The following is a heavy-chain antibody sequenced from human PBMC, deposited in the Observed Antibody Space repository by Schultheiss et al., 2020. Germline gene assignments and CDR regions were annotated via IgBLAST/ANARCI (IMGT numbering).Heavy chain of an antibody. Sequence: GESLKISCKGSGYSFTSYWIGWVRQMPGKGLEWMGIIYPGDSDTRYSPSFQGQVTISADKSISTAYLQWSSLKASDTAMYYCARRKGTRALGERGRYSNYYYGMDVWGKGTTV. CDR3: ARRKGTRALGERGRYSNYYYGMDV. CDR2: IYPGDSDT. J-gene: IGHJ6*04. V-gene: IGHV5-51*01. CDR1: GYSFTSYW. D-gene: IGHD4-11*01.